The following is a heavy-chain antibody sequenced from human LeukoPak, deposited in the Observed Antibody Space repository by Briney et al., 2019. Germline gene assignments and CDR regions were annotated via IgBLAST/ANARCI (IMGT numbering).Heavy chain of an antibody. CDR2: INPNSGGT. D-gene: IGHD6-19*01. CDR1: GYTFTGYY. Sequence: PGASVKVSCKASGYTFTGYYMHWVRQAPGQGLEWMGWINPNSGGTNYAQKFQGRVTMTRDTSISTAYMELSRLRSDDTAEYYCAREYVYSSGWWDYWGQGTLVTVSS. CDR3: AREYVYSSGWWDY. J-gene: IGHJ4*02. V-gene: IGHV1-2*02.